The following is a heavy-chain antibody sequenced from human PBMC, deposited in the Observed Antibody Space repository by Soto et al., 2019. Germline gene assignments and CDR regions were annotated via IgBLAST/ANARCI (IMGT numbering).Heavy chain of an antibody. CDR2: IKQDGSEK. J-gene: IGHJ4*02. CDR1: GFTFRSYW. Sequence: PGGSLRLSCAAPGFTFRSYWMGWVRQVPGKGLEWVANIKQDGSEKNYADSVKGRFTISRDNSKNTLYLQMNSLRAEDTAVYYCASGYGDYVERGPFDYWGQGTLVTVSS. V-gene: IGHV3-7*02. D-gene: IGHD4-17*01. CDR3: ASGYGDYVERGPFDY.